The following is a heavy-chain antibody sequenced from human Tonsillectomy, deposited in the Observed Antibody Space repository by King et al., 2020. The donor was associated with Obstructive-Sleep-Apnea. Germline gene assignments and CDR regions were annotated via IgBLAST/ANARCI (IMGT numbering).Heavy chain of an antibody. D-gene: IGHD6-19*01. V-gene: IGHV4-59*01. J-gene: IGHJ2*01. CDR2: IYYSGST. Sequence: QLQESGPGLVKPSETLSLTCTVSGGSISSYYWSWIRQPPGKGLEWIGYIYYSGSTNYNPSLKSRVTISVDTSKNQFSLKLSSVTAADTAVYYCARGSIAVAELFWYFDLWGRGTLVTVSS. CDR1: GGSISSYY. CDR3: ARGSIAVAELFWYFDL.